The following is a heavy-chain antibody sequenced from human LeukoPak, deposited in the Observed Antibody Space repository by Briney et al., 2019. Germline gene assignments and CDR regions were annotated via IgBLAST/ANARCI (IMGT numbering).Heavy chain of an antibody. J-gene: IGHJ5*02. CDR2: IYDDGKT. Sequence: SETLSLTCTVSGDSMSSVSYFWGWVRQPPGQGLEWIGSIYDDGKTFYNPSLKSRVTISVDTSKNQFSLKLSSVTAADTAVYYCARAVAGNWFDPWGQGTLVTVSS. D-gene: IGHD6-19*01. CDR1: GDSMSSVSYF. CDR3: ARAVAGNWFDP. V-gene: IGHV4-39*07.